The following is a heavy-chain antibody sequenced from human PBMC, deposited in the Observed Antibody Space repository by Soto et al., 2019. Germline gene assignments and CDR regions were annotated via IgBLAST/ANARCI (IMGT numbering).Heavy chain of an antibody. CDR1: GYTFSSFL. CDR2: IRVQNGDT. J-gene: IGHJ4*02. D-gene: IGHD1-1*01. Sequence: VQLVQSEAEVKKPGASVKVSCKTSGYTFSSFLITWVRQAPGQGLEWVGRIRVQNGDTRYAQRIQGRVSMTTDTSTRTAYMDLRGLTSDATAVCYRAKDWSGQRGIDFWGQGTLVTVSS. V-gene: IGHV1-18*01. CDR3: AKDWSGQRGIDF.